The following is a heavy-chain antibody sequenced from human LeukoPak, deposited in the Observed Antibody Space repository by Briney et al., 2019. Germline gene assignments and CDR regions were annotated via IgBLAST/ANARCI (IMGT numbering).Heavy chain of an antibody. Sequence: PGAPLRLSCAASGFTFSSYAMSWVRQAPGKGLEWVSAISGSGGSTYYADSVKGRFTISRDNSKNTLYLQMNSLRAEDTAVYYCAKDPSEYYGMDVWGQGTTVTVSS. CDR1: GFTFSSYA. V-gene: IGHV3-23*01. CDR2: ISGSGGST. CDR3: AKDPSEYYGMDV. J-gene: IGHJ6*02.